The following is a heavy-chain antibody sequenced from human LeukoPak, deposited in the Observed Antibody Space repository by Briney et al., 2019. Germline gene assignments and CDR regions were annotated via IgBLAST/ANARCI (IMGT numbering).Heavy chain of an antibody. J-gene: IGHJ5*02. V-gene: IGHV4-39*01. Sequence: NPSETLSLTCTVSGGSISSSSYYWGWIRQPPGKGLEWIGSIYYSGSTYYNPSLKSRVTISVDTSENQFSLKLSSVTAADTAVYYCARRDGGYSSSWSQYNWFDPWGQGTLVTVSS. CDR1: GGSISSSSYY. CDR2: IYYSGST. CDR3: ARRDGGYSSSWSQYNWFDP. D-gene: IGHD6-13*01.